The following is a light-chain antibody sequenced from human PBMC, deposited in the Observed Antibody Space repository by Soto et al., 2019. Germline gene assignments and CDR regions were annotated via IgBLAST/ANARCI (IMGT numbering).Light chain of an antibody. Sequence: EIVLTQSPGTLSLSPGARATLSCRASQSVSSSYLAWYQQKPGQAPRLLIFGASNRANGIPDRFSGSGSGTDFTLTISRLEPEDFAVFYWQQYGSSPLTVGGGTKVDIK. V-gene: IGKV3-20*01. CDR2: GAS. CDR1: QSVSSSY. J-gene: IGKJ4*01. CDR3: QQYGSSPLT.